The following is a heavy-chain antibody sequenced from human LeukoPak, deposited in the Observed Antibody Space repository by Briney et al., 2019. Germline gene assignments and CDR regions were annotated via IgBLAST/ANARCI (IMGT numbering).Heavy chain of an antibody. V-gene: IGHV4-61*01. CDR2: IYYSGST. D-gene: IGHD6-13*01. CDR1: GGSVSSGSYY. J-gene: IGHJ5*02. Sequence: SETLSLTCTVSGGSVSSGSYYWSWIRQPPGKGLEWIGYIYYSGSTNYNPSLKSRVTISVDTSKNQFSLKLSSVTAADTAVYYCATVHTGTPPRRFDPWGQGTLVTVSS. CDR3: ATVHTGTPPRRFDP.